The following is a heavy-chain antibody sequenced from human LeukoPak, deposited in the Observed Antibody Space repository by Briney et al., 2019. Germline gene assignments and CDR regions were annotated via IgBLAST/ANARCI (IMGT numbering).Heavy chain of an antibody. Sequence: GGSLRLSCAASGFAVSSKYMSWVRQAPGKGLEWVSVICSGGSTYYADSVKGRFTISRDNSKNTVYLQMNSLRAEDTAVYYCARESSGWLQLFDYWGQGTLVTVSS. D-gene: IGHD5-24*01. CDR2: ICSGGST. J-gene: IGHJ4*02. CDR3: ARESSGWLQLFDY. CDR1: GFAVSSKY. V-gene: IGHV3-66*01.